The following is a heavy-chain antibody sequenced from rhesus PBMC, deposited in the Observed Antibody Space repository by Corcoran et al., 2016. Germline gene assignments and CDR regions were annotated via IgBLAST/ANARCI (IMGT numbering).Heavy chain of an antibody. CDR1: GFTFSSYG. CDR3: AKDHAGDVDPGFDF. D-gene: IGHD5-42*01. J-gene: IGHJ3*01. Sequence: EVQLVETGGGLVQPGGSLKLSCAASGFTFSSYGMSWVRQAPGKGLEWVSAINVGGGTTYYADSVTGRFTISRDNSKNTLSLQMHSLRAEDTSVYYCAKDHAGDVDPGFDFWGQGLRVTVSS. V-gene: IGHV3S5*01. CDR2: INVGGGTT.